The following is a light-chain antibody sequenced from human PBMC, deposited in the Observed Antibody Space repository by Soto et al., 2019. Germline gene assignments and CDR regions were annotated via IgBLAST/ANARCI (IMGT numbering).Light chain of an antibody. CDR1: QYISDF. V-gene: IGKV1-39*01. CDR2: AAS. J-gene: IGKJ4*01. Sequence: DMQITQSRSSLSASVGDRVTVTCRASQYISDFLNWYQQKPGKAPVILIYAASTLQSGVPSRFNGGGSETNFTLIISSMQPEDFANYYCQQSYTTPPTLGGGTKVDIK. CDR3: QQSYTTPPT.